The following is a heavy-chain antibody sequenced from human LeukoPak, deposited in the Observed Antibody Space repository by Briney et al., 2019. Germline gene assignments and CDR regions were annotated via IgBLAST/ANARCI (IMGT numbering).Heavy chain of an antibody. J-gene: IGHJ4*02. CDR1: GGSFSGYY. Sequence: PSETLSLTCAVYGGSFSGYYWSWIRQPPGKGLEWIGEINHSGSTNYNPSLKSRVTISVDTSKNQFSLKLSSVTAADTAVYYCAREAAVAGFFDYWGQGTLVTVSS. CDR2: INHSGST. D-gene: IGHD6-19*01. V-gene: IGHV4-34*01. CDR3: AREAAVAGFFDY.